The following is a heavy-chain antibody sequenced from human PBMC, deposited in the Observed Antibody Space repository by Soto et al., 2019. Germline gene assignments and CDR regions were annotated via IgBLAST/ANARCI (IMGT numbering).Heavy chain of an antibody. Sequence: PSETLSLTCAVDGESLSGFYWSWIRQPPGKRLEWLGEINHSGSTNYNPSLTSRVIMSVDTSKNQISLKLNSVTAADTAVYYCAKVGAYGFDSWGQGSLVTVSS. CDR3: AKVGAYGFDS. CDR1: GESLSGFY. CDR2: INHSGST. J-gene: IGHJ4*02. V-gene: IGHV4-34*01. D-gene: IGHD3-10*01.